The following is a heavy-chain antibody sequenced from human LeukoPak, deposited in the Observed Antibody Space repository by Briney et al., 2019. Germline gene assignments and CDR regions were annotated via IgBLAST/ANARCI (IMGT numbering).Heavy chain of an antibody. Sequence: SETLSLTCAVYGGSFSGYYWSWIRQPPGKGLEWIGEINHSGSTNYNPSLKSRVTISVDTSKNQFSLKLSSVTAADTAVYYCARGPNIVVVVAATPGYFDYWGQGTLVTVSS. D-gene: IGHD2-15*01. CDR1: GGSFSGYY. CDR2: INHSGST. J-gene: IGHJ4*02. CDR3: ARGPNIVVVVAATPGYFDY. V-gene: IGHV4-34*01.